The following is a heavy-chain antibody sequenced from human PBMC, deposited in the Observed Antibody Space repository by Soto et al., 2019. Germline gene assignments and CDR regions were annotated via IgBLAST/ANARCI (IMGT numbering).Heavy chain of an antibody. CDR1: GFTFDDYA. CDR3: AKTTRRDSSGYYYFDY. Sequence: GGSLRLSCAASGFTFDDYAMHWVRQAPGKGLEWVSGISWNSGSIGYADSVKARFTISRDNAKNSLYLQMNSLRAEDTALYYCAKTTRRDSSGYYYFDYWGQGTLVTVSS. V-gene: IGHV3-9*01. D-gene: IGHD3-22*01. J-gene: IGHJ4*02. CDR2: ISWNSGSI.